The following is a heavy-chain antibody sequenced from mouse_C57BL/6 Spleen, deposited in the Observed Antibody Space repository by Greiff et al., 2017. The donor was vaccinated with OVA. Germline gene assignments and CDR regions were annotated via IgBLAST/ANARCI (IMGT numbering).Heavy chain of an antibody. CDR1: GFTFSDYY. Sequence: EVKVVESEGGLVQPGSSMKLSCTASGFTFSDYYMAWVRQVPEKGLEWVANINYDGSSTYYLDSLKSRFIISRDNAKNILYLQMSSLKSEDTATYYCARAFYYYGSSYDWYFDVWGTGTTVTVSS. D-gene: IGHD1-1*01. V-gene: IGHV5-16*01. CDR2: INYDGSST. CDR3: ARAFYYYGSSYDWYFDV. J-gene: IGHJ1*03.